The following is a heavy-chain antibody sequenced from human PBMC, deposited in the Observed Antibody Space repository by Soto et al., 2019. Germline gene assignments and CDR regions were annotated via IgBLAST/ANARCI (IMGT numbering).Heavy chain of an antibody. CDR3: AKYLMVRGLTRTYYFDY. D-gene: IGHD3-10*01. Sequence: EVQLLESGGGLVQPGGSLRLSCAASGFTFSSYAMSWVRQAPGKGLEWVSAISGSGGSTYYADSVKGRFTISRDKSKNTLYLQMNSLRAEDTAVYYCAKYLMVRGLTRTYYFDYWGQGTLVTVSS. CDR1: GFTFSSYA. CDR2: ISGSGGST. V-gene: IGHV3-23*01. J-gene: IGHJ4*02.